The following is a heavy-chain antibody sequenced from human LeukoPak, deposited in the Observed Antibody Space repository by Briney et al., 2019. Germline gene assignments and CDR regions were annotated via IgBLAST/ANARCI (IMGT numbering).Heavy chain of an antibody. CDR2: IYYSGST. D-gene: IGHD6-19*01. Sequence: PSETLSLTCTVSGGSISSSSYYWSWIRQPPGKGLEWIGYIYYSGSTNYNPSLKSRVTISVDTSKNQFSLKLSSVTAADTAVYYCARGSSGWYLVFEYWGQGTLVTVSS. J-gene: IGHJ4*02. CDR1: GGSISSSSYY. V-gene: IGHV4-61*01. CDR3: ARGSSGWYLVFEY.